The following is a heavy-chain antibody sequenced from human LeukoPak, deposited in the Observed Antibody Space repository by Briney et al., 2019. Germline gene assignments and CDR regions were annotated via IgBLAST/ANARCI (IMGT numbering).Heavy chain of an antibody. V-gene: IGHV4-38-2*01. J-gene: IGHJ3*02. D-gene: IGHD3-10*01. CDR1: GYSISSGYY. CDR2: IYHSGST. Sequence: PSETLSLTCAVSGYSISSGYYWGWIRQPPGKGLEWIGSIYHSGSTYYNPSLKSRVTISVDTSKNQFSLKLSSVTAADTAVYYCARGVLLWFGELPADAFDIWGQGTMVTVSS. CDR3: ARGVLLWFGELPADAFDI.